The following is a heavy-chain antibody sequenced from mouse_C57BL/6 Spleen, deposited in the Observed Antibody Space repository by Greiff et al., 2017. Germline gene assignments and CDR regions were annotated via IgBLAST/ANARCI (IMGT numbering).Heavy chain of an antibody. CDR3: ASHDYSHFDY. D-gene: IGHD2-4*01. Sequence: EVQRVESGGGLVKPGGSLKLSCAASGFTFSSYTMSWVRQTPEKRLEWVATISGGGGNTYYPDSVKGRFTITRDNAKNTLYLQMSSLGFEDTALYYCASHDYSHFDYWGQGTTLTVSS. J-gene: IGHJ2*01. CDR1: GFTFSSYT. V-gene: IGHV5-9*01. CDR2: ISGGGGNT.